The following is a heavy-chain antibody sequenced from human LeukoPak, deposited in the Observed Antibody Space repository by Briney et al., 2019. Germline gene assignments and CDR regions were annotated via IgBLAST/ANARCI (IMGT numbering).Heavy chain of an antibody. CDR3: ARDVGPTEMATTKFDY. CDR2: IIPILGIA. CDR1: GGTFSSYA. V-gene: IGHV1-69*04. J-gene: IGHJ4*02. D-gene: IGHD5-24*01. Sequence: GSSVKVSCKASGGTFSSYAISWVRQAPGQGLEWMGRIIPILGIANYAQKFQGRVTITADKSTSTAYMELSSLRSEDTAVYYCARDVGPTEMATTKFDYWGQGTLVTVSS.